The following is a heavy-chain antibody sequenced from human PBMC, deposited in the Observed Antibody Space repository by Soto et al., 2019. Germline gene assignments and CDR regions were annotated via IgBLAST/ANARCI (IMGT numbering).Heavy chain of an antibody. D-gene: IGHD3-22*01. J-gene: IGHJ4*02. CDR3: ARLEGGSGSPLYFDY. CDR1: GYSFTSYW. Sequence: GESLKISCKGSGYSFTSYWIGWVRQMPGKGLEWMGIIYPGDSDTRYSPSFQGQVTISADKSISTAYLQWSSLKASDTAMYYCARLEGGSGSPLYFDYWGQGTLVTVSS. V-gene: IGHV5-51*01. CDR2: IYPGDSDT.